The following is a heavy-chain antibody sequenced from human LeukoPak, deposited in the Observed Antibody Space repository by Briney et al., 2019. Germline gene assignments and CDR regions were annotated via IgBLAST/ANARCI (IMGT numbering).Heavy chain of an antibody. Sequence: ASVKVSCKASGGTFSSYAISWVRQAPGQGLEWMGRIIPILGIANYAQKFQGRVTITADKSTSTAYMELSSLRSEDTAVYYCARDGVYCSGGSCYGYWGQGTLVTVSS. CDR2: IIPILGIA. CDR3: ARDGVYCSGGSCYGY. CDR1: GGTFSSYA. D-gene: IGHD2-15*01. J-gene: IGHJ4*02. V-gene: IGHV1-69*04.